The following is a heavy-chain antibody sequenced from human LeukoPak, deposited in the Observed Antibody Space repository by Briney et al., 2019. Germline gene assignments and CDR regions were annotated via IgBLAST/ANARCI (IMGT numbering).Heavy chain of an antibody. D-gene: IGHD3-22*01. CDR3: AKDRPNYYESNGHYYRLNGDY. Sequence: PGGSLRLSCAASGFTFNNYAMSWVRQAPGKGLEWVSAINSSGDITFYADSVKGRFTISRDNSRYTLYLQTNSLRAEDAAVYYCAKDRPNYYESNGHYYRLNGDYWGQGTLVTVSS. CDR2: INSSGDIT. J-gene: IGHJ4*02. CDR1: GFTFNNYA. V-gene: IGHV3-23*01.